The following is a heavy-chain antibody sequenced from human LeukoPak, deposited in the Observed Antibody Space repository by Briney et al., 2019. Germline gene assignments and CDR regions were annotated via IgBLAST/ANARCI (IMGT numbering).Heavy chain of an antibody. V-gene: IGHV3-43*02. CDR2: ISADGGST. J-gene: IGHJ4*02. CDR1: GFTFSSYA. CDR3: AKESGKFDY. Sequence: SGGSLRLSCAASGFTFSSYAMSWVRQAPGKGLEWVSLISADGGSTFSADSVKGRFSISRDNSKNSLYLQMNSLRSEDTAMYYCAKESGKFDYWGQGTLVAVSS.